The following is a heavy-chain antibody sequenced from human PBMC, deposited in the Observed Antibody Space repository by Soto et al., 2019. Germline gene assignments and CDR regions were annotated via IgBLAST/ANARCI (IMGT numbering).Heavy chain of an antibody. V-gene: IGHV4-39*01. CDR2: LSYTGTT. CDR3: WACGSRTHCYDWFDP. D-gene: IGHD2-2*01. CDR1: GGSIGSSSYY. Sequence: SETLSLTCSVSGGSIGSSSYYFGWIRQPPGKGQEWIGSLSYTGTTNYNSSLKSRVTTSADKSQNQLSLRLSSVTAADTAVYYCWACGSRTHCYDWFDPWGQGTLVTVSS. J-gene: IGHJ5*02.